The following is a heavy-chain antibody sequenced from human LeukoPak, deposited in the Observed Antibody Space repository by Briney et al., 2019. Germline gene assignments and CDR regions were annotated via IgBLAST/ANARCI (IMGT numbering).Heavy chain of an antibody. D-gene: IGHD1-26*01. J-gene: IGHJ4*02. CDR3: ARLAADSGSYWNIDY. V-gene: IGHV4-39*07. CDR2: MYYSGST. CDR1: GDSVRSSSYY. Sequence: SETLSLTCTVSGDSVRSSSYYWGWIRQPPGKGLEWIGNMYYSGSTYYNPSLKSRVTISLDTSKNQLSLKLSSVTAADTAVYFCARLAADSGSYWNIDYWGQGTLVTVSS.